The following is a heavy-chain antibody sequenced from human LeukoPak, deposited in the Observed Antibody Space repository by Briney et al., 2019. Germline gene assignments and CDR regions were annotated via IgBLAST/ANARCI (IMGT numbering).Heavy chain of an antibody. D-gene: IGHD3-3*01. CDR3: ARVPALGGHYDFWSGYEYYFDY. Sequence: GASVKVSCKASGYTFTSYDINWVRPATGQGLEWMGWINPNSGGTNYAQKFQGRVTMTRDTSISTAYMELSRLRSDDTAVYYCARVPALGGHYDFWSGYEYYFDYWGQGTLVTVSS. J-gene: IGHJ4*02. CDR2: INPNSGGT. CDR1: GYTFTSYD. V-gene: IGHV1-2*02.